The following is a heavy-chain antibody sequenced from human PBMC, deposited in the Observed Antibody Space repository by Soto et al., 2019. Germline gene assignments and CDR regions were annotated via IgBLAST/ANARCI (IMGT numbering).Heavy chain of an antibody. CDR1: CFSVSRYY. CDR3: ARGQRFSDWFDP. V-gene: IGHV4-4*07. D-gene: IGHD3-3*01. Sequence: AATLSLTCCVACFSVSRYYLTWLRQPAGKGLEWIGRVYSSGGTHYNSSLKSRVTISLDTSKNQFSLRLISVTAADTAVYYCARGQRFSDWFDPWGQGNLVNGSA. J-gene: IGHJ5*02. CDR2: VYSSGGT.